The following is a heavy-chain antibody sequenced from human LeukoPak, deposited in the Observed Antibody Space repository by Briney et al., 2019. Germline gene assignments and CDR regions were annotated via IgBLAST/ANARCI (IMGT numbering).Heavy chain of an antibody. CDR2: IDPDNGAT. CDR3: ATSSLIFGDYEAFDI. D-gene: IGHD4-17*01. CDR1: GYAFTGYY. J-gene: IGHJ3*02. V-gene: IGHV1-2*02. Sequence: GASVKVSCKASGYAFTGYYMHWVRQAPGQGLEWMGWIDPDNGATEYVRKFQGRVTMTRDTSISTAYMELSRLRSDDTAVYYCATSSLIFGDYEAFDIWGHGTVVTVSS.